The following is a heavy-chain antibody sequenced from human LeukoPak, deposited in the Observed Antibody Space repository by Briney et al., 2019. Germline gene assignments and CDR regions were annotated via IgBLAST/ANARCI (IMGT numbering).Heavy chain of an antibody. Sequence: GSLRLSCAASGFTFTSFWMSWIRQPPGKGLEWIGEINHSGSPNYNPSLKSRVTISVDTSKNQSSLKLSSVTAADTAVYYCARGSIEHYYGSGSYYRPELDYWGQGTLVTVSS. V-gene: IGHV4-34*01. CDR3: ARGSIEHYYGSGSYYRPELDY. D-gene: IGHD3-10*01. CDR2: INHSGSP. CDR1: GFTFTSFW. J-gene: IGHJ4*02.